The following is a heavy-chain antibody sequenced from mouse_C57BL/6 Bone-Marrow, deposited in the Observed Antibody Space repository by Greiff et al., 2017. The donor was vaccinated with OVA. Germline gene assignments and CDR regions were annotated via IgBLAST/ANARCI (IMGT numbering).Heavy chain of an antibody. CDR2: IYPSYIYT. J-gene: IGHJ3*01. V-gene: IGHV1-50*01. CDR1: FYTFTIYF. Sequence: HLPPPFSYLFNPFSSFNLSFNSSFYTFTIYFIHFLKHMPLHFLEWIVYIYPSYIYTNYNQKFKGKATLTVDTSSSTAYMQLSSLTSEDSAVYYCASAVFAYWGQGTLVTVSA. CDR3: ASAVFAY.